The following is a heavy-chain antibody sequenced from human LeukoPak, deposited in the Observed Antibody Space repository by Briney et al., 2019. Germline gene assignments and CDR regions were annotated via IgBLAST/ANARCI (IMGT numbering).Heavy chain of an antibody. D-gene: IGHD6-13*01. CDR3: ARDQWTEYSSSWYGVNWFDP. J-gene: IGHJ5*02. CDR1: GGTFSSYA. Sequence: EASVKVSCKASGGTFSSYAISWVRQAPGQGLEWMGWISAYDGNTNYAQKFQGRVTMTTDTSTSTVYMELRSLRFDDTAVYYCARDQWTEYSSSWYGVNWFDPWGQGTLVTVSS. V-gene: IGHV1-18*01. CDR2: ISAYDGNT.